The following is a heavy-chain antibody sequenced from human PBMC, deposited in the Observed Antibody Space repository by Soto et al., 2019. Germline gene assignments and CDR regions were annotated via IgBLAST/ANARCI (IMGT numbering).Heavy chain of an antibody. CDR2: ISYDGSNK. V-gene: IGHV3-30-3*01. J-gene: IGHJ4*01. CDR3: ARERNNYDRSGLARGYYFDY. CDR1: GFTFSSYT. Sequence: HPGGSLRLSCAASGFTFSSYTMHWVRQAPGKGLEWVAVISYDGSNKYYADSVKGRFTISRDNSKNTMYLQMNSQRAEDTAVYYCARERNNYDRSGLARGYYFDYWGQGTLVTVSS. D-gene: IGHD3-22*01.